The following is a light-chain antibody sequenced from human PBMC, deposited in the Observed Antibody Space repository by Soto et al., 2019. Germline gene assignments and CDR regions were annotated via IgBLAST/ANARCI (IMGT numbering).Light chain of an antibody. Sequence: EIVMTQSPATLSVSPGERATLSCRASQSVSSNLAWYQQKPGQAPRLLIYGASTRATGIPARFSGSGSGTEFTHTISSLQSEDFAVYYGQQYNNWPPWTFGQGTKVEIK. CDR2: GAS. CDR3: QQYNNWPPWT. J-gene: IGKJ1*01. V-gene: IGKV3-15*01. CDR1: QSVSSN.